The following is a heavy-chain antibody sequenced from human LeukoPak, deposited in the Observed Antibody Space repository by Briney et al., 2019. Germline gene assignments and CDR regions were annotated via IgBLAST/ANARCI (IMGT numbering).Heavy chain of an antibody. CDR3: ARDLGSSWYFDY. J-gene: IGHJ4*02. Sequence: PGGSLRLSCAASGFTFSSYAMSWVRQAPGKGLEWVSAISGSGGSTYYADSVKGRFTISRDNSKNTLYLQMNSLRAEDTAVYYCARDLGSSWYFDYWGQGTLVTVSS. CDR1: GFTFSSYA. D-gene: IGHD6-13*01. CDR2: ISGSGGST. V-gene: IGHV3-23*01.